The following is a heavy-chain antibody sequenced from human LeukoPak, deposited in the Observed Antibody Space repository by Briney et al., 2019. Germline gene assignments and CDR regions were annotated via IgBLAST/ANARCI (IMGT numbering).Heavy chain of an antibody. J-gene: IGHJ4*02. CDR2: IYTSGST. V-gene: IGHV4-4*07. CDR1: GGSISSYY. Sequence: PSETLSLTCTVSGGSISSYYWSWIRQPAGKGLEWIGRIYTSGSTNYNPSLKSRVTMSVDTSKNQFSLKLSSVTAADTAVYYCARDTRVYDSSGYYWDYFDYWGQGTLVTVYS. D-gene: IGHD3-22*01. CDR3: ARDTRVYDSSGYYWDYFDY.